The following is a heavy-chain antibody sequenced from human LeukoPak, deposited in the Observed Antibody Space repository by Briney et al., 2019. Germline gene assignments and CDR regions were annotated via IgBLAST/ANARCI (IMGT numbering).Heavy chain of an antibody. CDR3: ARDDYGDYGFDY. Sequence: GGSLRLSCAASGFTFSSYAMHWVRQAPGKGLEWVAVISYDGSNKYYADSVKGRFTISRDNSKSTLYLQMNSLRAEDTAVYYCARDDYGDYGFDYWGQGTLVTVSS. D-gene: IGHD4-17*01. V-gene: IGHV3-30*04. CDR1: GFTFSSYA. CDR2: ISYDGSNK. J-gene: IGHJ4*02.